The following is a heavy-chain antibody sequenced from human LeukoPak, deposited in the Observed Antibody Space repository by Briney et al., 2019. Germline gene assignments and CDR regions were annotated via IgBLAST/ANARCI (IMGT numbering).Heavy chain of an antibody. CDR1: GGSIRNYY. J-gene: IGHJ2*01. Sequence: SETLSLTCTVSGGSIRNYYWSWIRQPPGKGLEWIGYIYYSGSTNYNPSLKSRVTISVDTSKNQFPLKLSSVTAADTAVYYCARVYYSSSYDYWYFDLWGRGTLVTVSS. CDR3: ARVYYSSSYDYWYFDL. D-gene: IGHD6-13*01. CDR2: IYYSGST. V-gene: IGHV4-59*01.